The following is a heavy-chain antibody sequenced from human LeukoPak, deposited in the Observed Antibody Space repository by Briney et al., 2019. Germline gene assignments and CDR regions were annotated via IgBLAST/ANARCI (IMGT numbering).Heavy chain of an antibody. CDR3: ARARCGDDCFGYYFES. J-gene: IGHJ4*02. CDR2: ISSDGNDK. Sequence: GGSLRLSCAASGVTFSSYGMHWVRQAPGKGLEWVALISSDGNDKLYGDSVKGRFTISRDNARNSLYLQMNSLRVEDMAVYYCARARCGDDCFGYYFESWGQGTPVTVSS. D-gene: IGHD2-21*02. V-gene: IGHV3-30*03. CDR1: GVTFSSYG.